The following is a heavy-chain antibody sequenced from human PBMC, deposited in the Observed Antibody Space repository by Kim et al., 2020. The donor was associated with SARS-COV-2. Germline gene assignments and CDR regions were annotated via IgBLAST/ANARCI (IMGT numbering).Heavy chain of an antibody. J-gene: IGHJ4*02. V-gene: IGHV3-64*01. CDR2: T. Sequence: TEYANSGRGRFTSSRDNSKDTLSLQMGRLRAEDMAVYYCARASGGYYFDYWGQGTLVTVSS. D-gene: IGHD2-8*02. CDR3: ARASGGYYFDY.